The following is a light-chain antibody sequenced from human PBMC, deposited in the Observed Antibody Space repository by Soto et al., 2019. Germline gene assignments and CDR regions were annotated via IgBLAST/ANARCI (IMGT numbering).Light chain of an antibody. V-gene: IGKV3-20*01. Sequence: EIVLTQSPGILSLSPGERATLSCRASQSVTSNYLVWYQVKPGQAPRLLIYDTSSRATGIPDRFSGSGSGTDFTLTITRLEPEDFAVFYCQQYGTSEIIFGQGTRLEIK. CDR1: QSVTSNY. CDR2: DTS. J-gene: IGKJ5*01. CDR3: QQYGTSEII.